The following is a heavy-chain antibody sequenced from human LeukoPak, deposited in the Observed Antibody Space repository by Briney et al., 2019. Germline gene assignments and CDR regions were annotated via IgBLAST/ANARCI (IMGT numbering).Heavy chain of an antibody. CDR1: AYSFSTFW. CDR2: ITPSDSYT. J-gene: IGHJ4*02. CDR3: ATSSGNNPFDY. D-gene: IGHD1-14*01. V-gene: IGHV5-10-1*01. Sequence: GESLRISCKASAYSFSTFWISWARQMPGKGVEWMGRITPSDSYTNYSPSFRGHVTISADKSITTAYLQWSSLRASDTAMYYCATSSGNNPFDYWGQGTLVTVSS.